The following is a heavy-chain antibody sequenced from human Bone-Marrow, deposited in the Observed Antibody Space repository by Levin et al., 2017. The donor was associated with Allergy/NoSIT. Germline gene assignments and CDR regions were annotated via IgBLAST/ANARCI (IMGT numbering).Heavy chain of an antibody. CDR3: TRGGSNSNSGLYSYYYYMDV. J-gene: IGHJ6*03. Sequence: LSLTCAASGFSFNTRWMHWVRQAPGKGPIWVSRINSDGSSTMYADSVKGRFTISRDNAKNTLFLQMNSLGGDDTATYYCTRGGSNSNSGLYSYYYYMDVWGKGTTVTVSS. V-gene: IGHV3-74*03. D-gene: IGHD1-1*01. CDR1: GFSFNTRW. CDR2: INSDGSST.